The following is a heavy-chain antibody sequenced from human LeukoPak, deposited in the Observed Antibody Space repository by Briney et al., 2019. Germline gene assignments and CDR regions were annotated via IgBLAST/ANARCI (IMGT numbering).Heavy chain of an antibody. CDR3: ARHGPGIAARPQWFDP. CDR2: IYYSGST. CDR1: GGSISSYY. D-gene: IGHD6-6*01. V-gene: IGHV4-59*08. Sequence: SETLSLTCTVSGGSISSYYWSWIRQPPGKGLEWIGYIYYSGSTNYNPSLKSRVTISVDTSKNQFSLKLSSVTAADTAVYYCARHGPGIAARPQWFDPWGQGTLVTVSS. J-gene: IGHJ5*02.